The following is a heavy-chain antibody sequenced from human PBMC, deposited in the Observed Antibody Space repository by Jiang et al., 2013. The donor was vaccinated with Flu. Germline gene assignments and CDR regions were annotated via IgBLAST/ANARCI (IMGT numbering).Heavy chain of an antibody. Sequence: SLRLSCAASGFTFSDYYMSWIRQAPGKGLEWVSYISSSSSYTNYADSVKGRFTISRDNAKNSLYLQMNSLRAEDTAVYYCARDRTTEQLGAFDYWGQGTLVTVSS. CDR2: ISSSSSYT. CDR1: GFTFSDYY. V-gene: IGHV3-11*06. D-gene: IGHD6-13*01. CDR3: ARDRTTEQLGAFDY. J-gene: IGHJ4*02.